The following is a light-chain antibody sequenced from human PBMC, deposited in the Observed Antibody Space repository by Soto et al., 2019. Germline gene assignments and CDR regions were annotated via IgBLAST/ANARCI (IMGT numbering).Light chain of an antibody. J-gene: IGKJ2*01. CDR1: QSVSSN. V-gene: IGKV3-15*01. CDR2: GAS. Sequence: EIVMTQSPATLSVSPGERATLSCRASQSVSSNLAWYQQKPGQAPRLLIYGASTRATGIPARFSGSGSGTEFTLTISSLQSKDFAVYYCQQYNNWPPEDTFGQGTKLEIK. CDR3: QQYNNWPPEDT.